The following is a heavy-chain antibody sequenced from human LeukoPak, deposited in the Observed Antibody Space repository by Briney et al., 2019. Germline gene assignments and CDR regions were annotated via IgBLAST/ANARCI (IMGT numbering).Heavy chain of an antibody. Sequence: PSETLSLTCTVSRGSITSYYWSWIRQPPGRGLEWIGYIYNSGSTNYNPSLKRRVTISVDTSKNQFSLKLRSVTAADTAVYYCARHLGASGTIFGWFDPWGQGSLVTVSS. D-gene: IGHD3-3*01. CDR1: RGSITSYY. CDR2: IYNSGST. J-gene: IGHJ5*02. CDR3: ARHLGASGTIFGWFDP. V-gene: IGHV4-59*08.